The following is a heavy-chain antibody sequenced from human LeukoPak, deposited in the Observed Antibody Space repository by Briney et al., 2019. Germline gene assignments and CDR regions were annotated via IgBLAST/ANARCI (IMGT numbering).Heavy chain of an antibody. CDR3: TRDSGTYSWFDP. CDR1: GFTFSGSA. Sequence: GGSLRLSCAASGFTFSGSAIHWVRQSSGKGLEWVGHIDKKDKGYATATANAASVKGRFTISRDDSINTAYLQMKSLKTEDTAPYYCTRDSGTYSWFDPWGQGTLVTVSS. J-gene: IGHJ5*02. D-gene: IGHD1-26*01. V-gene: IGHV3-73*01. CDR2: IDKKDKGYATAT.